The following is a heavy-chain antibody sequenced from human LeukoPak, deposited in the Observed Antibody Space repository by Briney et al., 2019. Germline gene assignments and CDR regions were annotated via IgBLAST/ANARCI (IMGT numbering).Heavy chain of an antibody. Sequence: PPGRSLRLSCAASGFTFSSYAMHWVRQAPGKGLEWVAVISYDGSNKYYADSVKGRFTISRDNSKNTLYLQMNSLRAEDTAVYYCASHYAHPNWAPFDYWGQGTLVTVSS. V-gene: IGHV3-30-3*01. CDR3: ASHYAHPNWAPFDY. J-gene: IGHJ4*02. CDR1: GFTFSSYA. CDR2: ISYDGSNK. D-gene: IGHD7-27*01.